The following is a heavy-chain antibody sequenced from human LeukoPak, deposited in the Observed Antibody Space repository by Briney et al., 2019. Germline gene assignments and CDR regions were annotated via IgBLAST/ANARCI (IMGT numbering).Heavy chain of an antibody. CDR3: ARDPTEDFWSGFYSYFDF. J-gene: IGHJ4*02. Sequence: ASVKVSCKASGGTFSSYTISWVRQAPGQGLEWMGWISTYNGNTHYAQKFQGRVTMTTDTSTSTAYMELRSLRSDDTAVYYCARDPTEDFWSGFYSYFDFWDQGTLVTVSS. CDR2: ISTYNGNT. V-gene: IGHV1-18*01. D-gene: IGHD3-3*01. CDR1: GGTFSSYT.